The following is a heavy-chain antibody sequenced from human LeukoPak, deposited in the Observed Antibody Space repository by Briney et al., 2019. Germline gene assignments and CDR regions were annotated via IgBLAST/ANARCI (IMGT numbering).Heavy chain of an antibody. CDR1: GFTFSTYT. Sequence: GGSLRLSCAASGFTFSTYTMNWVRQAPGKGLEWVSSISSSSSYIYYADSVKGRFTISRANAKNSLYLQMNSLTAEDTAVYYCARKPYDSSGYSYDWGQGTLVTVSS. V-gene: IGHV3-21*01. J-gene: IGHJ4*02. CDR2: ISSSSSYI. CDR3: ARKPYDSSGYSYD. D-gene: IGHD3-22*01.